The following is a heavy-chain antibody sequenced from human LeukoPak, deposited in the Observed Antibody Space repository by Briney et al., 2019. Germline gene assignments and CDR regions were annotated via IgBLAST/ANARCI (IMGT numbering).Heavy chain of an antibody. D-gene: IGHD3-10*01. J-gene: IGHJ4*02. Sequence: SQTLSLTCAISGDSVSSNSAAWNWIRQPPSRGLEWLGRTYYRSKWHSDSAVSVKSRITINPDTSKNQFSLQINSVTPEDTAVYYCARLNYGFDYWGQGTLVTVSS. CDR1: GDSVSSNSAA. V-gene: IGHV6-1*01. CDR3: ARLNYGFDY. CDR2: TYYRSKWHS.